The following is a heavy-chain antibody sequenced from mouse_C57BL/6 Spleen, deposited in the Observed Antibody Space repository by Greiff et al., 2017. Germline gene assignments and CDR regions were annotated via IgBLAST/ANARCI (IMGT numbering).Heavy chain of an antibody. CDR3: ARGGDGYFYWYFDV. D-gene: IGHD2-3*01. Sequence: EVQRVESGPGLVKPSQSLSLTCSVTGYSITSGYYWNWIRQFPGNKLEWMGYISYDGSNNYNPSLKNRISITRDTSKNQFFLKLNSVTTEDTATYYCARGGDGYFYWYFDVWGTGTTVTVSS. CDR1: GYSITSGYY. V-gene: IGHV3-6*01. CDR2: ISYDGSN. J-gene: IGHJ1*03.